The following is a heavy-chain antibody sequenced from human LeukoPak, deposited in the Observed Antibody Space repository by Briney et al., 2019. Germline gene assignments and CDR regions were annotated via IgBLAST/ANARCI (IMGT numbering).Heavy chain of an antibody. Sequence: PSEILSLPCTVSGGSLSSYYWSLIRQPPGEGLEGVGYIYYSGITNYNPSLKRRVTISVDTSKNQFSLKLSSVTAADTAVYYCARRVGWSGYYFFDPWGQGTLVTVSS. CDR3: ARRVGWSGYYFFDP. CDR2: IYYSGIT. J-gene: IGHJ5*02. CDR1: GGSLSSYY. V-gene: IGHV4-59*01. D-gene: IGHD3-3*01.